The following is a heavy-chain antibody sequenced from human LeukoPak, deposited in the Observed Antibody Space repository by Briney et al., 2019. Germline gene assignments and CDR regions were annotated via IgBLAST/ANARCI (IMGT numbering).Heavy chain of an antibody. V-gene: IGHV1-69*05. CDR3: ARSMIRGATYYFDS. Sequence: SVKVSCKASGGTFSSYAISWVRQAPGQGLEWMEGIIPIFGTANYAQKFQGRVTMTRDTSTSTVYMELSSLRSEDTAVYYCARSMIRGATYYFDSWGQGTLVTVSS. D-gene: IGHD3-10*01. CDR2: IIPIFGTA. J-gene: IGHJ4*02. CDR1: GGTFSSYA.